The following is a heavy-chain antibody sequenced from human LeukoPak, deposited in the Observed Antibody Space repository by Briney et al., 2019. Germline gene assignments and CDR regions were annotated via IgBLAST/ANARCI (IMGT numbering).Heavy chain of an antibody. J-gene: IGHJ4*02. CDR2: IYSGGST. CDR3: ARDPPITMVRGRQYGGDY. CDR1: GFTDSTNY. D-gene: IGHD3-10*01. V-gene: IGHV3-66*02. Sequence: GVSLRLSGAASGFTDSTNYMSCVRHAPGNGLEGVSVIYSGGSTYYADSVKGRFTISRDNSKNTLYLQMNSLRAEDTAVYYCARDPPITMVRGRQYGGDYWGQGTLVTVYS.